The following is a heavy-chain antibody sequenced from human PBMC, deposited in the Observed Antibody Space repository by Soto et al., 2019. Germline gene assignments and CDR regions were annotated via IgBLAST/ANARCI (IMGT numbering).Heavy chain of an antibody. CDR1: GGTFSSYT. CDR3: ATDIDASSWFDP. V-gene: IGHV1-69*08. D-gene: IGHD2-8*01. CDR2: IIPILGIA. Sequence: QVQLVQSGAEVKKPGSSVKVSCKASGGTFSSYTISWVRQAPGQGLEWMGRIIPILGIANYARKFQGRVSNTPDQETTIGYMELSSLRSEYTAVYCCATDIDASSWFDPWGQGTLVTVSS. J-gene: IGHJ5*02.